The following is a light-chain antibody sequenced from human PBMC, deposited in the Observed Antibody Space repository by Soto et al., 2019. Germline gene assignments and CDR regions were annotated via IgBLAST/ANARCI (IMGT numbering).Light chain of an antibody. CDR3: AAWDDSLYGVV. J-gene: IGLJ2*01. Sequence: QSVLTQPPSASGTPGQRVTISCSGSSSNVGSNSVNWYQHFPGTAPKVLIYRSTQRPSGVPDRCSGSKSGTSASLAISRLQSEDEADYYCAAWDDSLYGVVFGGGTKLTVL. V-gene: IGLV1-44*01. CDR1: SSNVGSNS. CDR2: RST.